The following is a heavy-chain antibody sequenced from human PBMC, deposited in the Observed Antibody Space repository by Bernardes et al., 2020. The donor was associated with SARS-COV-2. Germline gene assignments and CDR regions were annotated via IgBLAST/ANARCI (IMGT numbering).Heavy chain of an antibody. J-gene: IGHJ4*02. V-gene: IGHV4-39*01. CDR1: GVSISNANYY. Sequence: ETLSLTCAVSGVSISNANYYWGWIRQPPGKGLEWIGNIYYSGRTNYNPSLKSRATISVNTSKNQFSLRLSSVTAADTAMYYCARLRNYDFWTGLGGEFDYWGQGTLVTVSS. CDR3: ARLRNYDFWTGLGGEFDY. D-gene: IGHD3-3*01. CDR2: IYYSGRT.